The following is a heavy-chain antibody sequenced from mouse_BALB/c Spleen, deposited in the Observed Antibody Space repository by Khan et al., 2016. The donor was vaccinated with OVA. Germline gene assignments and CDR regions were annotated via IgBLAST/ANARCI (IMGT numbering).Heavy chain of an antibody. CDR1: GYAFTDYG. D-gene: IGHD2-1*01. CDR3: ARSDGNYKFTY. J-gene: IGHJ3*01. Sequence: QIPLVQSGPELKKPGETVKISCKASGYAFTDYGMNWVKQAPGKGLKWMGWINTYTGESTYVDDFKGRLAISLETSASTAYLQVSNLKNEDTATYFCARSDGNYKFTYWGQGTLVTVSA. CDR2: INTYTGES. V-gene: IGHV9-3-1*01.